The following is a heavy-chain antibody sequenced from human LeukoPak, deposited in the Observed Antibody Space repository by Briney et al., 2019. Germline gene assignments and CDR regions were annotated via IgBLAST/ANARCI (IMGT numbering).Heavy chain of an antibody. Sequence: GGSLRLSCAASGFTFSSYSMNWVRQAPGKGLEWVSSISSSSSYIYYADSVKGRFTISRDNAKNSLYLQVNSLRAEDTAVYYCARDNERLFFDYWGQGTLVTVSS. V-gene: IGHV3-21*01. D-gene: IGHD1-1*01. CDR1: GFTFSSYS. CDR2: ISSSSSYI. J-gene: IGHJ4*02. CDR3: ARDNERLFFDY.